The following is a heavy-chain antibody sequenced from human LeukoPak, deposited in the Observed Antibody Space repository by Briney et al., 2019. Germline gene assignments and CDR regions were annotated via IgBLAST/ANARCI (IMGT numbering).Heavy chain of an antibody. CDR1: GFTFSTYW. J-gene: IGHJ5*02. V-gene: IGHV3-7*01. D-gene: IGHD3-22*01. CDR2: IKQDGSEK. Sequence: GGSLRLSCAASGFTFSTYWMSWVRQAPGKGLEWVANIKQDGSEKYYVDSVKGRFTISRDNAKNTLNLQMNSLRAEDTAVYYCARDLGQYYDTSDNWFDPWGQGTLVTVSS. CDR3: ARDLGQYYDTSDNWFDP.